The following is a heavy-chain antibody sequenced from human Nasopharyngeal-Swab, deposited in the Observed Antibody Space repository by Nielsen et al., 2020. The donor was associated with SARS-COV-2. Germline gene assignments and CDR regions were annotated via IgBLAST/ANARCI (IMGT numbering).Heavy chain of an antibody. CDR3: ARPLGYCSGGTCVGTKTFDI. J-gene: IGHJ3*02. CDR2: ISSGGSTV. CDR1: GFTFSDYY. V-gene: IGHV3-11*04. D-gene: IGHD2-15*01. Sequence: GGSLRLSCAASGFTFSDYYMSWIRQAPGEGLEWVSYISSGGSTVYYTDSVKGRFTISRDNSKSTVDLQMNSLRVEDTAVYYCARPLGYCSGGTCVGTKTFDIWGQGTMVTVSS.